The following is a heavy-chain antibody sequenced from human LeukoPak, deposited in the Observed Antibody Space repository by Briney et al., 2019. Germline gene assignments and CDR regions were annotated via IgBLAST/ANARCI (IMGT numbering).Heavy chain of an antibody. CDR1: AFTFSSYS. D-gene: IGHD2-8*01. CDR2: ISSSSSYI. CDR3: ASGMESYCTNGVCPGAVDI. Sequence: PGGSLRLSCAASAFTFSSYSMNWVRQAPGKGLEWVSSISSSSSYIYYAHSVKGRFTISRDNAKNSLYLQMDSLRAEDTAVDYCASGMESYCTNGVCPGAVDIWGQGTMVTVSS. V-gene: IGHV3-21*01. J-gene: IGHJ3*02.